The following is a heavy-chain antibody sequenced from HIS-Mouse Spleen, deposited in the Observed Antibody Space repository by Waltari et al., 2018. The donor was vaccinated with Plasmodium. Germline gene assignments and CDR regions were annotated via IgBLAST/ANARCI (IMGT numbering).Heavy chain of an antibody. CDR1: GRSLRGYY. D-gene: IGHD4-17*01. CDR3: ARTGDYGGNS. CDR2: INQSGST. V-gene: IGHV4-34*01. J-gene: IGHJ4*02. Sequence: QVQLQQWGAGLWKPSETLSLTCAVYGRSLRGYYWSWIHQPPGTGLECIGEINQSGSTNYNPSLKSRVTISVDTSKNQFSLKLSSVTAADTAVYYCARTGDYGGNSWGQGTLVTVSS.